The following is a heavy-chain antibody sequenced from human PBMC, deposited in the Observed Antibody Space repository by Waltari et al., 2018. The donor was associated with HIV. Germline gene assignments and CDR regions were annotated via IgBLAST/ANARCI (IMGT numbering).Heavy chain of an antibody. Sequence: QVQLQQWGAGLLKPSETLSLTCAVYGGSFSGYYWSWIRQPPGKGLEWIGEINHSGSTNYHPSLKSRVTIAVDTSKNQFSLKLSSVTAADTAVYYCARKGIAAAGPPDYFDYWGQGTLVTVSS. CDR1: GGSFSGYY. CDR2: INHSGST. V-gene: IGHV4-34*01. D-gene: IGHD6-13*01. CDR3: ARKGIAAAGPPDYFDY. J-gene: IGHJ4*02.